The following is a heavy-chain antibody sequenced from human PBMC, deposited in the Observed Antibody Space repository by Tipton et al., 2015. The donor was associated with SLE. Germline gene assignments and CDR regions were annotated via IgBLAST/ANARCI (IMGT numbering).Heavy chain of an antibody. V-gene: IGHV3-9*01. CDR1: GFTFYDYA. Sequence: RSLRLSCAASGFTFYDYAMHWVRQAPGKGLEWVSGISWNSGSIGYADSVKGRFTISRDNAKNSLYLQMNSLRAEDTTLYYCANFPGWSLLLIDYWGQGPPVAVSS. J-gene: IGHJ4*02. CDR2: ISWNSGSI. CDR3: ANFPGWSLLLIDY. D-gene: IGHD2-15*01.